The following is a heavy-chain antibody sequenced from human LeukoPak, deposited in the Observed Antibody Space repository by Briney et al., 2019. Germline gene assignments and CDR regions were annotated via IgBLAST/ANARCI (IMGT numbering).Heavy chain of an antibody. CDR3: ARATMIADFDY. V-gene: IGHV3-21*01. J-gene: IGHJ4*02. Sequence: GGSLRLSCAASGFTFSSYAMSWVRQAPGKGLEWVSSISSSSYIYYADSVKGRFTISRDNAKNSLYLQMNSLRAEDTAVYYCARATMIADFDYWGQGTLVTVSS. CDR1: GFTFSSYA. D-gene: IGHD3-22*01. CDR2: ISSSSYI.